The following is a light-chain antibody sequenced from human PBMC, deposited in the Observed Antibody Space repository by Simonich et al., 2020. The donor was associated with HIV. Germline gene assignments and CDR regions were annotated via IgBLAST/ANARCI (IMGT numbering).Light chain of an antibody. J-gene: IGKJ1*01. CDR2: AVS. CDR3: MQSIQHPKT. CDR1: QSLLHTDGKTY. V-gene: IGKV2D-29*02. Sequence: DIVMTQTPLFLSVTPGQPASISCRSSQSLLHTDGKTYLYWYLQKPGQSPRLLIYAVSTRFSGVPDRFSGSGSGTHFTLKIGRVEAEDVGVYYCMQSIQHPKTFGQGTKVEIK.